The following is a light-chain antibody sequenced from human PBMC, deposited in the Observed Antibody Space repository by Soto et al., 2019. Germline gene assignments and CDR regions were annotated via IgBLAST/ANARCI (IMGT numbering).Light chain of an antibody. CDR1: QTVSSL. V-gene: IGKV3-11*01. CDR3: QQRSNWPLT. J-gene: IGKJ4*01. Sequence: EIVLTQSPATLSLSPGGRATLSCRASQTVSSLLAWYQQKPGQAPRLLIYDASNRATGVPARFSGGGSGTDFTLTISHLEPEDFAVYYCQQRSNWPLTFGGGTKVEIK. CDR2: DAS.